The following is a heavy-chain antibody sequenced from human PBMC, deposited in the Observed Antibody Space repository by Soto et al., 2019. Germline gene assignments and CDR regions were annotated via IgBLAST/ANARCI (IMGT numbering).Heavy chain of an antibody. D-gene: IGHD3-9*01. CDR1: GFTFSNYW. CDR2: MNSDGSST. J-gene: IGHJ4*02. Sequence: EVQLVESGGGLVQPGGSLRLSCAASGFTFSNYWIHWVRQAPGKGLVWVSRMNSDGSSTSYADSVKGRFTISRDNAKNTRYLQMDSLRAEDTAVYYCARGSDILTGYYPPLEYWGQGTQVTVSS. CDR3: ARGSDILTGYYPPLEY. V-gene: IGHV3-74*01.